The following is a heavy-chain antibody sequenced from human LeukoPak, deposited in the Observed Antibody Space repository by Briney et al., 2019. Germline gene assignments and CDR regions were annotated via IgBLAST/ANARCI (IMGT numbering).Heavy chain of an antibody. J-gene: IGHJ4*02. Sequence: GGSLRLSCAASGFTFSSYGMHWVRQAPGKGLEWVAVISYDGSNKYYADSVKGRFTISRDNSKNTLYLQMNSLRAEDTAVYYCARDPQDKSYDFWSGYYKGAFDYWGQGTLVTVSS. CDR3: ARDPQDKSYDFWSGYYKGAFDY. CDR1: GFTFSSYG. V-gene: IGHV3-30*03. D-gene: IGHD3-3*01. CDR2: ISYDGSNK.